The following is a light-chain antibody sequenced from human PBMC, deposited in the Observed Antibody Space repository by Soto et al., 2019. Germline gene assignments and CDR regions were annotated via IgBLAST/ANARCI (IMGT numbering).Light chain of an antibody. Sequence: QSVLTQPPSVSEAPRQRVTISCSGSSSNIGNNAVNWYQQLPGKAPKLLIYYDDLLPSGVSDRFSGSKSGTSASLAISGLQSEDEADYYCAAWDDSLGVVFGGGTQLTVL. J-gene: IGLJ2*01. CDR1: SSNIGNNA. CDR3: AAWDDSLGVV. V-gene: IGLV1-36*01. CDR2: YDD.